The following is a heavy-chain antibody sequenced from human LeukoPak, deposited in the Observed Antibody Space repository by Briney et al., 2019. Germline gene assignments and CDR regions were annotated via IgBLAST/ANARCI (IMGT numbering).Heavy chain of an antibody. CDR2: IYSGGST. Sequence: PGGSLRLSCGASGFTVSSNYMSWVRQAPGKGLEWVSVIYSGGSTYYADSVKGRFTTSRDNSKNTLYLQMNSLRAEDTAVYYCAREGGYQYYYAMDVWGQGTTVTVSS. CDR3: AREGGYQYYYAMDV. D-gene: IGHD3-16*01. V-gene: IGHV3-53*01. CDR1: GFTVSSNY. J-gene: IGHJ6*02.